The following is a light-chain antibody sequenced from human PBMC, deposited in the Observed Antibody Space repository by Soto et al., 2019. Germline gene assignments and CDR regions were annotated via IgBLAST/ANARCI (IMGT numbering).Light chain of an antibody. V-gene: IGKV3-20*01. J-gene: IGKJ1*01. Sequence: EMVLTQSPGTLSLSPGERATLSCRASQSISSNYLAWYHQKPGQSPRLLIYGASSRATGIPDRFSGSGSGTDFTLSISRLEPEDFPVYYCQQYSSLWTFGQGTKVDIK. CDR1: QSISSNY. CDR2: GAS. CDR3: QQYSSLWT.